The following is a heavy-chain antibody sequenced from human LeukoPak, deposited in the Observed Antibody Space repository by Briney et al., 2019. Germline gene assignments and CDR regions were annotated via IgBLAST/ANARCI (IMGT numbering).Heavy chain of an antibody. D-gene: IGHD2-2*02. CDR2: ISWNSGSI. V-gene: IGHV3-9*01. CDR1: GFTFDDYA. Sequence: GRSLRLSCAASGFTFDDYAMHWVRQAPGKGLEWVSGISWNSGSIGYADSVKGRFTISRDNAKNSLYLQMNSLRAEDTALYYCAKVSCSSTSCYTGWFDPLGQGTLVTVSS. CDR3: AKVSCSSTSCYTGWFDP. J-gene: IGHJ5*02.